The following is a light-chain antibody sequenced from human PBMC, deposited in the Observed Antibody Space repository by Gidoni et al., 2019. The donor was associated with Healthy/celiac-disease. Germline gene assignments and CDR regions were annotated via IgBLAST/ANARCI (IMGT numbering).Light chain of an antibody. CDR3: QSYDSSLSGLV. Sequence: QSVLPQPPSVSGAPGQRVTISCTGSSSNIGAGYDVHWYQQLPGTAPKLLIYGNSNRPSGVPDRFSGSKSGTSASLAITGLQAEDEADYYYQSYDSSLSGLVFGGGTKLTVL. J-gene: IGLJ2*01. V-gene: IGLV1-40*01. CDR2: GNS. CDR1: SSNIGAGYD.